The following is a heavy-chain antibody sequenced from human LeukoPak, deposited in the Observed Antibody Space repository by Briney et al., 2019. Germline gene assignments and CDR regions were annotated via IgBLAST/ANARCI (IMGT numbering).Heavy chain of an antibody. D-gene: IGHD3-16*01. CDR2: IYHCAST. V-gene: IGHV4-4*02. Sequence: PSGTLSLTCAVSGGSINNDNWWTCGRQPPGKGLEWIGEIYHCASTNYNPSLKSRVTISVDKSKNQFSLKLSSVTAADTAVYYCVRVGRYGLPNWGQGTLVTVSS. CDR1: GGSINNDNW. J-gene: IGHJ4*02. CDR3: VRVGRYGLPN.